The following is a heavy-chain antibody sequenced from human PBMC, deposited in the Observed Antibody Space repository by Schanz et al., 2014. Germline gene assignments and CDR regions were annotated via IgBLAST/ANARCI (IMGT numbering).Heavy chain of an antibody. CDR1: GFTFSSYA. CDR2: ISHSGGSK. D-gene: IGHD2-15*01. V-gene: IGHV3-23*04. Sequence: VQLVESGGGLIQPGGSLRLSCAASGFTFSSYAMSWVRQAPGKGLEWVSSISHSGGSKYYADSVKGRFTISRDNSENTLYLQMNSLSADDTAVFYCAKGMGYCSGGTCYDYYYYGLDVWGQGTTXTVSS. J-gene: IGHJ6*02. CDR3: AKGMGYCSGGTCYDYYYYGLDV.